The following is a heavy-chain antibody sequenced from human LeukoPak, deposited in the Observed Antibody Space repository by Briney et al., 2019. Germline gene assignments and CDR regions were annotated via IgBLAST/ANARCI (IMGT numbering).Heavy chain of an antibody. CDR3: ARDLAHFYYDSSGYWDY. CDR2: IKQDGSEK. CDR1: GFTFSSYW. Sequence: GGSLRLSCAASGFTFSSYWMSWVRQAPGKGLEWVANIKQDGSEKYYVDSVKGRFTIPRDNAKNSLYLQMNSLRAEGTAVYYCARDLAHFYYDSSGYWDYWGQGTLVTVSS. D-gene: IGHD3-22*01. J-gene: IGHJ4*02. V-gene: IGHV3-7*01.